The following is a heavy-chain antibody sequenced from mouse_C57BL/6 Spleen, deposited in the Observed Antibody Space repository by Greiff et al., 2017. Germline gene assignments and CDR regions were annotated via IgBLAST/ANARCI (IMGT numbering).Heavy chain of an antibody. V-gene: IGHV1-54*01. CDR1: GYAFTNYL. J-gene: IGHJ3*01. CDR3: ARSKDYDVGFAY. Sequence: VQLQQSGAELVRPGTSVKVSCKASGYAFTNYLIEWVKQRPGQGLEWIGVINPGSGGTNYNEKFKGKATLTADKSSSTAYMQLSSLTSEDSAVYFCARSKDYDVGFAYWGQGTLVTVSA. D-gene: IGHD2-4*01. CDR2: INPGSGGT.